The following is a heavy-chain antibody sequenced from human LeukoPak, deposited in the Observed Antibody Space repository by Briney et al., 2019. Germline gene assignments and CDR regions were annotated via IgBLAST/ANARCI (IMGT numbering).Heavy chain of an antibody. CDR2: FFHTGIT. Sequence: SETLSLTCAVSGASISISNWWGWVRPPPGKGLEWIGEFFHTGITNYNPSLKNRVTISVDKSKNQFSLTLSSVTAADTAVYYCASVDGDNVFGVVGHFWGQGALVIVSS. CDR1: GASISISNW. CDR3: ASVDGDNVFGVVGHF. J-gene: IGHJ4*02. D-gene: IGHD3-3*01. V-gene: IGHV4-4*02.